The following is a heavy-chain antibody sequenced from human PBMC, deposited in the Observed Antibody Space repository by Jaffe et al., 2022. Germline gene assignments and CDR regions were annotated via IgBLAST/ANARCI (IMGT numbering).Heavy chain of an antibody. CDR2: IRSKAYGGTT. V-gene: IGHV3-49*03. CDR1: GFTFGDYA. D-gene: IGHD6-19*01. CDR3: TRVGWYDKLGDAFDI. J-gene: IGHJ3*02. Sequence: EVQLVESGGGLVQPGRSLRLSCTASGFTFGDYAMSWFRQAPGKGLEWVGFIRSKAYGGTTEYAASVKGRFTISRDDSKSIAYLQMNSLKTEDTAVYYCTRVGWYDKLGDAFDIWGQGTMVTVSS.